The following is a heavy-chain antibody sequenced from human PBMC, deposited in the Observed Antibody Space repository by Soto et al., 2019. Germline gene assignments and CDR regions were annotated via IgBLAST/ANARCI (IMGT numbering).Heavy chain of an antibody. J-gene: IGHJ4*02. CDR1: GYTFTSKH. D-gene: IGHD1-26*01. CDR3: ARDTGSYAADY. CDR2: IYPSGGTT. Sequence: QVQLVQSGAELKKPGASVMLSCKASGYTFTSKHMHWVRQAPGQGPEWMGIIYPSGGTTRYLQKFQGRVTMTRDTSTNTVYMQLSSLTSEDTAVYYCARDTGSYAADYWGQGTLVTVSS. V-gene: IGHV1-46*01.